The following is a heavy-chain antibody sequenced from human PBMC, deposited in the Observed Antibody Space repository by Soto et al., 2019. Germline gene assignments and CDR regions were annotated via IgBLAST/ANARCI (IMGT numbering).Heavy chain of an antibody. V-gene: IGHV4-4*07. CDR1: GGSLSSFY. CDR3: ARSPSTSSIGSFDI. CDR2: IYLSGTT. J-gene: IGHJ3*02. D-gene: IGHD6-6*01. Sequence: SETLSLTCTVSGGSLSSFYWNWIRQSAGKGLEWIGRIYLSGTTTYNPSLQSRVTMSVDTSKNQFSLKLSSLTAADTAIYYCARSPSTSSIGSFDIWGQGTMVTVSS.